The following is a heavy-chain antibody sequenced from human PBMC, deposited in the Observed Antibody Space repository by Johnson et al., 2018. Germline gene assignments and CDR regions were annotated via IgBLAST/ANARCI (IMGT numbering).Heavy chain of an antibody. CDR3: AREAPLVPSLGYYYDGMDG. J-gene: IGHJ6*02. V-gene: IGHV3-33*01. Sequence: QVQLVESGGGVVQPGRSLRLSCAASGFTFSSYGMHWVRQAPGKGLEWVAVIWYDGSNKYYADSVKGRFTISRDNSKNTLYLQMNSLRAADTAVYYCAREAPLVPSLGYYYDGMDGWGQGTTVTVSS. CDR2: IWYDGSNK. D-gene: IGHD3-16*01. CDR1: GFTFSSYG.